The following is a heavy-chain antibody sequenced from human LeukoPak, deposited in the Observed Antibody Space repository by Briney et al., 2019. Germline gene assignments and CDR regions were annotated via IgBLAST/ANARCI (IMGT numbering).Heavy chain of an antibody. V-gene: IGHV4-30-2*01. D-gene: IGHD4-17*01. Sequence: SETLSLTCAVSGGSISSGGYSWSWIRQPPGKGLEWIGYIYHSGSTYYNPSLKSRVTISVDRSKNQFSLKLSSVTAADTAVYYCASSKMYGDYYFDYWGQGTLVTVSS. CDR1: GGSISSGGYS. J-gene: IGHJ4*02. CDR3: ASSKMYGDYYFDY. CDR2: IYHSGST.